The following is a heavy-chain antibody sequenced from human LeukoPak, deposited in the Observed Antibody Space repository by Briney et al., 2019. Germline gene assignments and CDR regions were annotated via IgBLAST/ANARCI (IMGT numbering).Heavy chain of an antibody. Sequence: SETLSLTCTVSGGSITSNTNYWGWIRQPPGKGLEWIGNIYYSGTTYYNPSLKSRVTISVDTSKNQFSLKLSSVTAADTAVYYCARWGFGPSPFDYWGQGTLVTVSS. CDR1: GGSITSNTNY. J-gene: IGHJ4*02. CDR3: ARWGFGPSPFDY. CDR2: IYYSGTT. V-gene: IGHV4-39*07. D-gene: IGHD3-10*01.